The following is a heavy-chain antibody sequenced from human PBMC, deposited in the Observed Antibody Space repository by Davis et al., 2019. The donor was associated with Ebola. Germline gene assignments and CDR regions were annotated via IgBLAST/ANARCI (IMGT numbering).Heavy chain of an antibody. V-gene: IGHV3-23*01. CDR3: AKSGLSFGVVKYHYGMDV. Sequence: GGSLRLSCADSVLTFSSYAMTWVRQAPGKGLEWVSAISGSGGSTYYADSVKGRFTISRDNSKKTLYLQMNSLRAEDTAVYYCAKSGLSFGVVKYHYGMDVWGKGTTVTVSS. CDR2: ISGSGGST. CDR1: VLTFSSYA. J-gene: IGHJ6*04. D-gene: IGHD3-3*01.